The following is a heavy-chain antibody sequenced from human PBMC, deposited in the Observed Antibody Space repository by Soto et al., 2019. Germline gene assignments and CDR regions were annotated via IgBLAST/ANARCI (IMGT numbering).Heavy chain of an antibody. J-gene: IGHJ3*01. CDR1: GFTFGNYG. V-gene: IGHV3-23*01. CDR2: ISGGGGNT. D-gene: IGHD2-21*02. CDR3: AKGFIVVVTVLRPDDAFDV. Sequence: DVQLLESGGGLVQPGGSLRLSCPTSGFTFGNYGMNWVRQAPGKGLEWVSGISGGGGNTYYADSVKGRFTISRDPSKNTVFLEMNSLRAEDTAVYYCAKGFIVVVTVLRPDDAFDVWGQGTLVTVSS.